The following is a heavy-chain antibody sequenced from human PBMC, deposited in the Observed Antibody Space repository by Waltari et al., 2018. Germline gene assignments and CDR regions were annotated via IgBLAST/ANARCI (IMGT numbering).Heavy chain of an antibody. CDR3: ARVRQQLAYYFDY. V-gene: IGHV4-61*02. CDR2: IYTSGST. J-gene: IGHJ4*02. CDR1: GGSISSGSYY. Sequence: QVQLQESGPGLVKPSQTLSLTCTVSGGSISSGSYYWSWIRQPAGKGLEWIWRIYTSGSTNYNPSRKSRVTISVDTSKNQVSLKLSSVTAADTAVYYCARVRQQLAYYFDYWGQGTLVTVSS. D-gene: IGHD6-13*01.